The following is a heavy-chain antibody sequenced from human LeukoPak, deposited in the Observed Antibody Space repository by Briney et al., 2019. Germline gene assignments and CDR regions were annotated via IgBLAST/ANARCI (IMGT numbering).Heavy chain of an antibody. J-gene: IGHJ5*02. V-gene: IGHV1-2*02. CDR1: GYSFTGYY. Sequence: ASVKVSCKASGYSFTGYYIHWVRQAPGQGLEWMGWINCDNGATDYAQNFQGRVTLTRDTSIGTAYMELSSLTSDDTAVYYCARRVTTGNWFDPWGQGTLVTVSS. D-gene: IGHD4-17*01. CDR2: INCDNGAT. CDR3: ARRVTTGNWFDP.